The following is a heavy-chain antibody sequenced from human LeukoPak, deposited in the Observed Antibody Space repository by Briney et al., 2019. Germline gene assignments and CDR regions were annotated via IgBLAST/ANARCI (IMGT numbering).Heavy chain of an antibody. CDR2: IRGSGGRI. CDR3: AKDGDYYDSSALVALDT. CDR1: GFTFSSYD. J-gene: IGHJ3*02. Sequence: GGSLRLSCAGSGFTFSSYDMNWVRQTPGKGLEWVSSIRGSGGRIHYADSVKGRFTIARDNSKNTLYLRMRSLRAEDTAVYYCAKDGDYYDSSALVALDTWGQGTMVTVSS. D-gene: IGHD3-22*01. V-gene: IGHV3-23*01.